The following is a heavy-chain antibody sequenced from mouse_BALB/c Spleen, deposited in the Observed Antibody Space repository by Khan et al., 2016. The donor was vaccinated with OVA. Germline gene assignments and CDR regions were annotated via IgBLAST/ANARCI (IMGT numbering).Heavy chain of an antibody. CDR3: ARWASYWYFDV. Sequence: QIQLVQPGTVLKKLGETVKISCKASGYTFTNYGMNWVKQAPGKGLKWMGWINTYTGEPTYTGDFKGRFAFSLETSASTASLQINNLKNEDMATYFCARWASYWYFDVCGAGTTVTVSS. J-gene: IGHJ1*01. CDR1: GYTFTNYG. CDR2: INTYTGEP. V-gene: IGHV9-1*02.